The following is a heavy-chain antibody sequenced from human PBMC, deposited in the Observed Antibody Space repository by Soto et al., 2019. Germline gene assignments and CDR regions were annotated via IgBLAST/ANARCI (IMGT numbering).Heavy chain of an antibody. J-gene: IGHJ3*02. D-gene: IGHD5-12*01. CDR3: ARVYSNTRSPDAFDI. CDR1: GGSFNDYY. Sequence: QVQLQQWGAGLLKPSETLSLTCAVSGGSFNDYYWSWIRQPPGKGLEWIGEIKHSGLTNYNTSLTSRITMQVDTTKNHFSLKLRSVTAADTAVYYRARVYSNTRSPDAFDIWGQGTVVTVSS. CDR2: IKHSGLT. V-gene: IGHV4-34*01.